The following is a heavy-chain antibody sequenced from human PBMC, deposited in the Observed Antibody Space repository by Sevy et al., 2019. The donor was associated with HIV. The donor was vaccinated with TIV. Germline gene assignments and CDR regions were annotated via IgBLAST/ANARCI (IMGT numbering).Heavy chain of an antibody. CDR3: ASVGYYDSTAHKQDLGGY. D-gene: IGHD3-16*01. V-gene: IGHV1-24*01. CDR1: GNTLSDLS. CDR2: FENEDGEP. J-gene: IGHJ4*02. Sequence: ASVKVSCKVSGNTLSDLSMHWVRQSPGKGFEWIGGFENEDGEPIYAGKFQGRVTVTEETSTDTAYMELSSLRSEDTAVYYCASVGYYDSTAHKQDLGGYWGQGTLITVSS.